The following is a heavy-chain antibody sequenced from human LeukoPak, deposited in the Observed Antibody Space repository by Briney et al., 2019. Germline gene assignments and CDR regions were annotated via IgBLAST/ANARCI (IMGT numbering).Heavy chain of an antibody. Sequence: SVKVSCKASGGTFSSYAISWVRQAPGQGLEWMGGIIPIFGTANYAQKFQGRVTITADESTSTAYMELSSLRSEDTAVYYRAREYSSSSESFDPWGQGTLVTVSS. J-gene: IGHJ5*02. CDR1: GGTFSSYA. V-gene: IGHV1-69*13. D-gene: IGHD6-6*01. CDR3: AREYSSSSESFDP. CDR2: IIPIFGTA.